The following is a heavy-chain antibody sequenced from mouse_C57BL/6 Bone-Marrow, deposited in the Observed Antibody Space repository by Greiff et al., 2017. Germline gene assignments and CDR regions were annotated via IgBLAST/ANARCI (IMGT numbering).Heavy chain of an antibody. V-gene: IGHV2-2*01. D-gene: IGHD1-1*01. CDR2: IWSGGNT. CDR3: ARNGYYYGTYWYFDV. Sequence: VQLQESGPGLVQPSQSLSITCTVSGFSLPSYGVHWVRQSPGKGLAWLGVIWSGGNTDYNAAFISRLSISKDNSKSQVFFKMNSLQADDTAIYYCARNGYYYGTYWYFDVWGTGTTVTVSS. CDR1: GFSLPSYG. J-gene: IGHJ1*03.